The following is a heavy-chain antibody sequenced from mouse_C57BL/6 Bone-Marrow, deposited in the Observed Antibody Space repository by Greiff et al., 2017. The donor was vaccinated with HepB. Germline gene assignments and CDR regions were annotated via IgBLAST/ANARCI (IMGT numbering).Heavy chain of an antibody. D-gene: IGHD2-3*01. V-gene: IGHV1-74*01. J-gene: IGHJ4*01. CDR2: IHPSDSDT. CDR3: ANYDGYYGGAMDY. CDR1: GYTFTSYW. Sequence: QVQLQQPGAELVKPGASVKVSCKASGYTFTSYWMHWVKQRPGQGLEWIGRIHPSDSDTNYNQQFKGKATLTVDKSSSTAYMQLSSLTSEDSAVYYCANYDGYYGGAMDYWGQGTSVTVSS.